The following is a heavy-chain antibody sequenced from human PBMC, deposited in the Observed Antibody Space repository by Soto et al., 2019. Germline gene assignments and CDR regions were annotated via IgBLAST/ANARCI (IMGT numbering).Heavy chain of an antibody. Sequence: PSVTLSLTCTVSGGSISSSSYYWGWIRQPPGKGLEWIGSIYYSGSTYYNPSLKSRVTVSAVTSKNQFSLNLSSVTAADTAVYYCARVNYYGSGYYYYYGMDVWGQGTTVTVSS. CDR1: GGSISSSSYY. D-gene: IGHD3-10*01. J-gene: IGHJ6*02. CDR3: ARVNYYGSGYYYYYGMDV. V-gene: IGHV4-39*01. CDR2: IYYSGST.